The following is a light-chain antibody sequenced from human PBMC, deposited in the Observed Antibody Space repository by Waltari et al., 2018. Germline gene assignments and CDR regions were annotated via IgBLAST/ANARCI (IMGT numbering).Light chain of an antibody. J-gene: IGKJ4*01. V-gene: IGKV1-12*01. CDR1: QGISSW. CDR3: QQGYNSPLT. Sequence: DIQMTQSPSSLSASVGDKVTITCRASQGISSWLAWYQQKPGKAPELLIYAASSLQSGVPSRFSGSGSGTDYTLIISSLQPEDFATYYCQQGYNSPLTFGGGTKVEIK. CDR2: AAS.